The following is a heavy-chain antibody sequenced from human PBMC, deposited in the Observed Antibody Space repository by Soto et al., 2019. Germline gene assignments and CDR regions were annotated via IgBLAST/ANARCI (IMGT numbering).Heavy chain of an antibody. CDR1: GFTFSNYP. CDR3: AREPGVSSGWYVDY. J-gene: IGHJ4*02. Sequence: PGGSLRLSCAASGFTFSNYPMSWVRQAPGKGLEWVSTISSGSGGSTHYADSVKGRFTISRDNAKTSLYLQMNSLRAEDTAVYYCAREPGVSSGWYVDYWGQGTLVTVLL. V-gene: IGHV3-23*01. CDR2: ISSGSGGST. D-gene: IGHD6-19*01.